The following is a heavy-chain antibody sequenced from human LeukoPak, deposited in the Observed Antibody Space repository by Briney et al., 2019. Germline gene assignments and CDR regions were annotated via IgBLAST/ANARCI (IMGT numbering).Heavy chain of an antibody. CDR3: ARGERYDILPSGYFQY. V-gene: IGHV3-21*01. CDR2: ISSSSSYI. J-gene: IGHJ4*02. D-gene: IGHD3-9*01. CDR1: GFTFSSYS. Sequence: GGSLRLSCAASGFTFSSYSMNWVRQAPGKGLEWVSSISSSSSYIYYADSVKGPFTISRDNAKNSLYLQMNSLRAEDTAVYYCARGERYDILPSGYFQYWGQGTLVTVSS.